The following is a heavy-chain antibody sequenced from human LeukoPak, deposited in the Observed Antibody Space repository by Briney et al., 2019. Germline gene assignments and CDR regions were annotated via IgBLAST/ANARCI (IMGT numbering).Heavy chain of an antibody. D-gene: IGHD6-19*01. J-gene: IGHJ4*02. CDR3: ARSEAVTHFDY. CDR1: GYIFTSYY. Sequence: ASVTVSCKASGYIFTSYYMHWVRQAPGQGLEWMGIINPTGGSTSYAQKFQGRVSMTRDTSTSTVYMELRSLRSEDTAVYYCARSEAVTHFDYWGQGTLVTVSS. V-gene: IGHV1-46*01. CDR2: INPTGGST.